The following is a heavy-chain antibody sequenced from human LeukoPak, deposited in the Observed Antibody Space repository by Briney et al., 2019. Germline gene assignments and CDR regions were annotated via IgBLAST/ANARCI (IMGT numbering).Heavy chain of an antibody. D-gene: IGHD1/OR15-1a*01. J-gene: IGHJ4*02. CDR2: ISGNGGGT. CDR1: GFTFSNYA. Sequence: GGSLRLSCAASGFTFSNYAMSWVRQAPGKGLEWVSAISGNGGGTYYADSVKGRFTISRDNSKNTLYLQMKSLRAEDPAVYYCARGTKVLLLDNNFDTWGKGTLVT. CDR3: ARGTKVLLLDNNFDT. V-gene: IGHV3-23*01.